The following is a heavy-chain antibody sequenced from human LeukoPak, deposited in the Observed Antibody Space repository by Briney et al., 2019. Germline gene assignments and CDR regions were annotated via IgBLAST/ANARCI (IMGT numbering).Heavy chain of an antibody. D-gene: IGHD3-22*01. CDR3: ARDSGAYYYDSSGPLDY. J-gene: IGHJ4*02. Sequence: SVKVSCKASGGTFSSYAISWVRQAPGQGLGWMGGIIPIFGTANYAQKFQGRVTITADESTSTAYMELSSLRSEDTAVYYCARDSGAYYYDSSGPLDYWGQGTLVTVSS. CDR2: IIPIFGTA. CDR1: GGTFSSYA. V-gene: IGHV1-69*13.